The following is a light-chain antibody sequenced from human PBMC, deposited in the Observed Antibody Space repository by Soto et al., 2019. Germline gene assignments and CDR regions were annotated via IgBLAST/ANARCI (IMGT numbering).Light chain of an antibody. J-gene: IGKJ1*01. V-gene: IGKV3-15*01. CDR3: QQNITIPGT. CDR2: DAS. Sequence: EIGLTQSPSSLSVSHGERATLSCRASQSVSSNLAWYQQKSGQAPRLLIYDASTRATGIPGRFSGSGSGTEFTLTINSLQPEDFATYYCQQNITIPGTFGQGTKVDIK. CDR1: QSVSSN.